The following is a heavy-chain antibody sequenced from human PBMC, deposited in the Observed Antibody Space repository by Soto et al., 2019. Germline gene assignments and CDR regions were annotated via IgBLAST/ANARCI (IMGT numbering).Heavy chain of an antibody. D-gene: IGHD3-10*01. J-gene: IGHJ4*02. CDR3: ARRGSGHTFDY. Sequence: QLQLQESGPGLVKPSETLSLTCAVTGASISRGGFHWGWIRQPPGQGLEWIGSLYSGSSFYNPSLKSIVTISADTSKTEFSLTLTSVTAADTAVYYCARRGSGHTFDYWGQGNLVTVSS. V-gene: IGHV4-39*01. CDR1: GASISRGGFH. CDR2: LYSGSS.